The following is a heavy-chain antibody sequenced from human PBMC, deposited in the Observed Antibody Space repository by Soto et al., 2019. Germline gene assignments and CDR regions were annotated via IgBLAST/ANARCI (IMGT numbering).Heavy chain of an antibody. CDR3: ARVVGPSSHSGFDY. CDR2: IYYSGTT. V-gene: IGHV4-59*01. D-gene: IGHD1-26*01. J-gene: IGHJ4*01. CDR1: GGSISGYY. Sequence: SETLSLTWTVSGGSISGYYWSWIRQPPGKGLEWIGYIYYSGTTNYNSSLKSRVTISVDTSENQFSLKLKSVTAADTAVYYCARVVGPSSHSGFDYWGQGTLVTVSS.